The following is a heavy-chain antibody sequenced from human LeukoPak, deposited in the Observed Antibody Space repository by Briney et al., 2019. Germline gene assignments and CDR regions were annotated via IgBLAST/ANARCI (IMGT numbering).Heavy chain of an antibody. V-gene: IGHV3-48*03. CDR3: ARSARLMKGVVEVTALDD. Sequence: GGSLRHSYEHSRFTLRKYEIHRVRQAPGKGLEWIAYLSSSGSAFSYADSVKGPSTIARDNAKNSVYLEMTSLRADDTAVYYCARSARLMKGVVEVTALDDWGQGALVTVSS. CDR1: RFTLRKYE. D-gene: IGHD3-3*01. J-gene: IGHJ4*02. CDR2: LSSSGSAF.